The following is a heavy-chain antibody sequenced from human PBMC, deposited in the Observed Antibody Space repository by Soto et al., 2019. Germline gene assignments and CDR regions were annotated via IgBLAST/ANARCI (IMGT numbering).Heavy chain of an antibody. CDR2: IYWDDGK. CDR3: VSGRVPNWFDP. Sequence: QITLKESGPTLVKPTQTLTLTCTFSGFSFSTTGVGVGWIRRPPGQALEWLALIYWDDGKRSRPSRRDRRSIPKDPSNKEVHLSMTHLDPVDTATYYCVSGRVPNWFDPWGQGTQVTVSS. D-gene: IGHD3-10*01. J-gene: IGHJ5*02. CDR1: GFSFSTTGVG. V-gene: IGHV2-5*02.